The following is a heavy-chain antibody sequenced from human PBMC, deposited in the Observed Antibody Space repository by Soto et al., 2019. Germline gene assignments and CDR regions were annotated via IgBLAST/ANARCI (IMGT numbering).Heavy chain of an antibody. CDR3: ARVGNYDFWSGYYY. J-gene: IGHJ4*02. Sequence: QVQLQQWGAGLLKPSETLSLTCAVYGGSFSGYYWSWIRQPPGKGLEWIGEINHSGSTNYNPSLKSRVTISVDTSKNQCSLKLSSVTAADTAVYYCARVGNYDFWSGYYYWGQGTLVTVSS. D-gene: IGHD3-3*01. CDR1: GGSFSGYY. CDR2: INHSGST. V-gene: IGHV4-34*01.